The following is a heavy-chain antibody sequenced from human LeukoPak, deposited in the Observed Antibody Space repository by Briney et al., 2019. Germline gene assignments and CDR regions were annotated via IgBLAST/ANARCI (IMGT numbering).Heavy chain of an antibody. J-gene: IGHJ4*02. CDR2: IYYSGST. D-gene: IGHD6-13*01. CDR3: ARGTYSSRRTLYYFDY. V-gene: IGHV4-31*03. CDR1: GGSISSGGYY. Sequence: SQTLSLTCTVSGGSISSGGYYWSWIRQRPGKGLEWIGYIYYSGSTYYNPSLKSRVTISVDTSKNQFSLKLSSVTAADTAVYYCARGTYSSRRTLYYFDYWGQGTLVTVSS.